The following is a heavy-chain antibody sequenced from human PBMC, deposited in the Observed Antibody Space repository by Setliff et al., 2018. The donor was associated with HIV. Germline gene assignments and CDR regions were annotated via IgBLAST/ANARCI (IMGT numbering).Heavy chain of an antibody. CDR3: LGIAASEEAQY. CDR2: IYYGGNT. J-gene: IGHJ1*01. CDR1: GASISSVHYY. Sequence: KASETLSLTCSVSGASISSVHYYWGWIRQPPGKGLEWIGNIYYGGNTYYHPSLRSRLSIYTSNNQFSLKLSSVTAADTAVYYCLGIAASEEAQYWGQGTLVTVSS. V-gene: IGHV4-39*01. D-gene: IGHD6-13*01.